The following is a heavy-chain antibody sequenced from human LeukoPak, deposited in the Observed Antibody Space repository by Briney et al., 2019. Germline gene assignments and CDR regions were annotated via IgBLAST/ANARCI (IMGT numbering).Heavy chain of an antibody. D-gene: IGHD4-11*01. Sequence: SETLSLTCTVSGGSISSSSYYWGWIRQPPGKGLEWIGSFYYSGSTYYNPSLKSRVTISVDTSKNQFSLKLSSVTAADTAVYYCASEPYSNYDYYYYMDVWGKGTTVTVSS. J-gene: IGHJ6*03. CDR3: ASEPYSNYDYYYYMDV. V-gene: IGHV4-39*01. CDR1: GGSISSSSYY. CDR2: FYYSGST.